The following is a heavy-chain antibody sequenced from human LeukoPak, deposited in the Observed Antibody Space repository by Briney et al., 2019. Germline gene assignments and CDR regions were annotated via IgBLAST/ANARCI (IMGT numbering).Heavy chain of an antibody. CDR3: ARSCSSTSCYRGLYYYYYMDV. J-gene: IGHJ6*03. D-gene: IGHD2-2*02. CDR1: GGSISSGSYY. Sequence: PSQTLSLTCTVSGGSISSGSYYWGWIRQPAGKGREWIGRIYTSGSTNYNPSLESRVTISVDTSKNQFSPKLSSVTAADTAVYYCARSCSSTSCYRGLYYYYYMDVWGKGTTVTVSS. CDR2: IYTSGST. V-gene: IGHV4-61*02.